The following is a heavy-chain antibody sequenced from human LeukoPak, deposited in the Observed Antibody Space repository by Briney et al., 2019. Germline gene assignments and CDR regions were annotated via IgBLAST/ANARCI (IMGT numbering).Heavy chain of an antibody. Sequence: SETLSLTCTVSGGSISSYYWSWIRQPPGKGLEWIGYIYYSGSTNYNPSLKSRVTISVDTSKNQFSLKLSSVTAADTAVYYCARLGPTVRTYYFDYWGQGALVTVSS. V-gene: IGHV4-59*08. D-gene: IGHD1-1*01. CDR1: GGSISSYY. CDR2: IYYSGST. CDR3: ARLGPTVRTYYFDY. J-gene: IGHJ4*02.